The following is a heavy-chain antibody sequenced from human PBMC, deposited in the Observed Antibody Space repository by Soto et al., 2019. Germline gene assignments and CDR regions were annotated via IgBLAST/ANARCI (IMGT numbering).Heavy chain of an antibody. J-gene: IGHJ4*02. V-gene: IGHV3-30*03. D-gene: IGHD3-16*01. CDR3: AAGGLDY. CDR2: ISYDGSNK. Sequence: PGGSLRLSCAASGFTFSSYCRHWVRQAPGKGLEWVAVISYDGSNKYYADSVKGRFTISRDNSKNTLYLQMNSLRAEDTAVYYCAAGGLDYWGQGTLVTVSS. CDR1: GFTFSSYC.